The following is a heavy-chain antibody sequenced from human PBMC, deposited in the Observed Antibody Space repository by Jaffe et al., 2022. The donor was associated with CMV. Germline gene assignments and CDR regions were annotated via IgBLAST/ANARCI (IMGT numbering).Heavy chain of an antibody. CDR2: IDTYGTGT. J-gene: IGHJ4*02. Sequence: EVQLVESGGGLVQPGGSLRLSCAASGFTLSSYYMHWVRQAPGKGLEWVSRIDTYGTGTNYADSVKGRFTISRDDAKNTLYLQLDTLTVEDSALYYCAGLNYGDYDKDYWGQGTLVTVSS. CDR1: GFTLSSYY. CDR3: AGLNYGDYDKDY. D-gene: IGHD4-17*01. V-gene: IGHV3-74*01.